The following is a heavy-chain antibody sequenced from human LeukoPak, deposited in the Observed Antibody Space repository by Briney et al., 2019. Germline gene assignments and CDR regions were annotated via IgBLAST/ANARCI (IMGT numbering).Heavy chain of an antibody. V-gene: IGHV4-59*01. J-gene: IGHJ4*02. CDR3: ARGRGTVGGTIDH. D-gene: IGHD1-26*01. CDR1: GGSMSSYY. CDR2: IYYTGNT. Sequence: PSETLSLACSVSGGSMSSYYWTWIRQPPGKGLEWIGYIYYTGNTNHNPSLKSRVTISIDTSKKQFSLKLRSVTAADTAVYYCARGRGTVGGTIDHWGQGTLVAVAS.